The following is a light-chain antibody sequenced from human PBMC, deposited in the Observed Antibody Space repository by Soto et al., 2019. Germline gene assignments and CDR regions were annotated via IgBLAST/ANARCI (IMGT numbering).Light chain of an antibody. Sequence: EIVLTQSPGTLSVSPGGRATLSCRASETISSDKLAWYQQKPGQPPSLLIYGTFSRATGIPDRFSGSGSGTDFTLTISRLEPEDSAIYYCQQYGSWTFGQGTKVEI. CDR2: GTF. J-gene: IGKJ1*01. CDR3: QQYGSWT. CDR1: ETISSDK. V-gene: IGKV3-20*01.